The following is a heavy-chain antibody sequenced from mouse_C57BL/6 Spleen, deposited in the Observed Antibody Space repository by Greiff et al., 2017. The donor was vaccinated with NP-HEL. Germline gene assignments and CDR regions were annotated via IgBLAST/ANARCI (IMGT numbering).Heavy chain of an antibody. Sequence: EVKLVESGGGLVKPGGSLKLSCAASGFTFSSYAMSWVRQTPEKRLEWVATISDGGSYTYYPDNVKGRFTISRDNAKNNLYLQMSHLKSEDTAMYYCARDGNPSFAYWGQGTLVTVSA. CDR2: ISDGGSYT. D-gene: IGHD4-1*01. J-gene: IGHJ3*01. CDR3: ARDGNPSFAY. CDR1: GFTFSSYA. V-gene: IGHV5-4*01.